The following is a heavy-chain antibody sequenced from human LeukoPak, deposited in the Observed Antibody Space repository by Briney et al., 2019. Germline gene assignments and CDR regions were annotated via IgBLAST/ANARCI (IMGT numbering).Heavy chain of an antibody. J-gene: IGHJ4*02. Sequence: GGSLRLSCAASGFTFSDYYMSWIRQAPGKGLEWVSYISSSSSYTTYADSVKGRFTISSDNAKKSLYLQMNSLRAEDTAVYYCARVSEIAAAGTVDYWGQETLVTVSS. V-gene: IGHV3-11*06. CDR1: GFTFSDYY. CDR3: ARVSEIAAAGTVDY. D-gene: IGHD6-13*01. CDR2: ISSSSSYT.